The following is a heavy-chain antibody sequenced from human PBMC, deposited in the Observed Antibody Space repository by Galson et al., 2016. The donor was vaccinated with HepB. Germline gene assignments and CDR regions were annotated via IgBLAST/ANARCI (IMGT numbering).Heavy chain of an antibody. CDR3: ARAGFYGSGIYHYYAMDV. Sequence: SLRLSCAASRFTFSSYAFHWVRRAQGKGLEWVAVISSDGSSKYYADSVKGRFTISRDTSKNTLFLQMDSLRAEDTAVYYCARAGFYGSGIYHYYAMDVWGQGTTVTVSS. CDR2: ISSDGSSK. D-gene: IGHD3-10*01. J-gene: IGHJ6*02. V-gene: IGHV3-30-3*01. CDR1: RFTFSSYA.